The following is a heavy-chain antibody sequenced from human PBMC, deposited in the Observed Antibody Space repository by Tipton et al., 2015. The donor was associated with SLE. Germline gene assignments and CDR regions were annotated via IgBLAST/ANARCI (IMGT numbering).Heavy chain of an antibody. CDR3: ARVRDGYIADAFDI. J-gene: IGHJ3*02. CDR2: MYASGST. CDR1: DGSISDYY. D-gene: IGHD5-24*01. Sequence: TLSLTCTVSDGSISDYYWTWIRQPAGEGLEWIGRMYASGSTNYNPSLRSRAAMSVDASKSHFSLKLPSVTAADTAVYYCARVRDGYIADAFDIWVQGKMVTVTS. V-gene: IGHV4-4*07.